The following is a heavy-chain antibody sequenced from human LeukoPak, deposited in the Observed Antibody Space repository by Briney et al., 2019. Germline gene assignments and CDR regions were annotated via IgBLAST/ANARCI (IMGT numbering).Heavy chain of an antibody. J-gene: IGHJ6*03. CDR1: GGSFSGYY. CDR3: ARANWDYYDSSGYYFNRYYYYMDV. D-gene: IGHD3-22*01. V-gene: IGHV4-34*01. Sequence: ASETLSLTCAVYGGSFSGYYWSWLRQPPGKGLEWIGEINHSGSTNYNPSLKSRVTISVDTSKNQFSLKLSSVTAADTAVYYCARANWDYYDSSGYYFNRYYYYMDVWGKGTTVTVSS. CDR2: INHSGST.